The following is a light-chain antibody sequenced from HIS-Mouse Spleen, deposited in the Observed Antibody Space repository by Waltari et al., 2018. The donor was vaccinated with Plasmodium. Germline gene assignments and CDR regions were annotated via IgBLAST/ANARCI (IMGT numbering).Light chain of an antibody. CDR2: VAS. CDR1: QSVSSY. CDR3: QQRSNWWT. Sequence: EIVLTQSPAPLSLSPGERATLCCRARQSVSSYVAWYQQKPGQAPRLLFYVASNRATGIPARFSGSGSGTDFTLTISSLEPEDFAVYYCQQRSNWWTFGQGTKVEIK. J-gene: IGKJ1*01. V-gene: IGKV3-11*01.